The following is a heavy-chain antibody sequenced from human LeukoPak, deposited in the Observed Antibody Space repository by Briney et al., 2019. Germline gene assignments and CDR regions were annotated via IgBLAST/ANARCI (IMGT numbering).Heavy chain of an antibody. Sequence: SETLSLTCAVYGGSFSGYYWSWIRQPPGKGLEWIREINHSGSTNYNPSLKSRVTISVDKSKNQFSLKLSSVTAADTAVYYCARDSSPDAFDIWGQGTMVTVSS. CDR2: INHSGST. D-gene: IGHD6-13*01. CDR3: ARDSSPDAFDI. V-gene: IGHV4-34*01. J-gene: IGHJ3*02. CDR1: GGSFSGYY.